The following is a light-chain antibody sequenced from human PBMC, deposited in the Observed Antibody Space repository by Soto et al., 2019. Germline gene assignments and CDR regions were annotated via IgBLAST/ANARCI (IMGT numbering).Light chain of an antibody. CDR3: QQANSFPIT. CDR2: AAS. J-gene: IGKJ5*01. V-gene: IGKV1D-12*01. Sequence: DIQMTQSPSSVSASVGERVTITCRASQGINNWLVWYQQKPGKAPKLLIYAASTLHSGVPSRFSGSGSGTDFTLTITSLQPEDFATYYCQQANSFPITFGQGTRLEIK. CDR1: QGINNW.